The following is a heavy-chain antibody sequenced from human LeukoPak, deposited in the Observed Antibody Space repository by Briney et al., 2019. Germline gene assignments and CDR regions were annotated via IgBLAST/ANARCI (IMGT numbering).Heavy chain of an antibody. J-gene: IGHJ4*02. Sequence: GESLRISCKGSGYSFTSYWISWVRQMPGKGLEWMGRIDPSDSYTNYSPSFQGHVTISADKSISTAYLQWSSLKASDTAMYYCATIGYCSGGSCYPAPPHLDYWGQGTLVTVSS. V-gene: IGHV5-10-1*01. D-gene: IGHD2-15*01. CDR3: ATIGYCSGGSCYPAPPHLDY. CDR1: GYSFTSYW. CDR2: IDPSDSYT.